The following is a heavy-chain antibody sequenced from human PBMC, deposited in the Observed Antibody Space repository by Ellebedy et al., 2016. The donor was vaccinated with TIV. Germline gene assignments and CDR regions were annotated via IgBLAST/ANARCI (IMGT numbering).Heavy chain of an antibody. V-gene: IGHV3-21*01. D-gene: IGHD5-24*01. CDR2: ITSSSTYI. J-gene: IGHJ4*02. Sequence: PGGSLRLSCAASGFTFSSYSMYWVRQAPGEGLEWVSSITSSSTYINYADSVKGRFTISRDNAKNSVFLQMSSLMAEDTAVYYCAGGPTILDYWGQGTLVTVSS. CDR1: GFTFSSYS. CDR3: AGGPTILDY.